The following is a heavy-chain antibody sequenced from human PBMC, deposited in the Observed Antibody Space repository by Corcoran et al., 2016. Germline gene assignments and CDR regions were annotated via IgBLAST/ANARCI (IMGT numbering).Heavy chain of an antibody. CDR3: AGVREYYDGSGSYYY. D-gene: IGHD3-10*01. Sequence: QVQLVQSGAEVKKPRASVKVSCMASGDTFTGYYMHWVRQDPGQGLEWMGWINPNSGGPNYAQKFQGRGTMTRDTSISTAYRELSRLRSADTAVYYCAGVREYYDGSGSYYYWGQGTLVTVSS. CDR1: GDTFTGYY. CDR2: INPNSGGP. J-gene: IGHJ4*02. V-gene: IGHV1-2*02.